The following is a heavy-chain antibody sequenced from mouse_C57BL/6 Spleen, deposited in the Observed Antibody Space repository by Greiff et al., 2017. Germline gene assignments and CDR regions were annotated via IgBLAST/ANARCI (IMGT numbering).Heavy chain of an antibody. CDR3: ARGGYGYFDY. J-gene: IGHJ2*01. D-gene: IGHD3-2*02. CDR2: INPSSGYT. Sequence: QVQLKQSGAELARPGASVKMSCKASGYTFTSYTMHWVKQRPGQGLEWIGYINPSSGYTKYNQKFKDKATLTADKSSSTAYMQLSSLTSEDSAVYYCARGGYGYFDYWGQGTTLTVAS. V-gene: IGHV1-4*01. CDR1: GYTFTSYT.